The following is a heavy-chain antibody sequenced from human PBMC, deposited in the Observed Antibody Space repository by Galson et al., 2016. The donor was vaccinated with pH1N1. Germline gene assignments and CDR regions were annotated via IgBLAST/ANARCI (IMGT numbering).Heavy chain of an antibody. CDR2: IYAGDSDA. D-gene: IGHD1-1*01. Sequence: QSGAEVKKPGESLKISCKASGYSFTTHWIGWVRQMPGKGLEWMGIIYAGDSDARYSPSLKGQVSFSVDKYITTADLQWRSLKASDTAIYYCARQNEGALDVWGQGTTVTVSS. V-gene: IGHV5-51*01. J-gene: IGHJ6*02. CDR1: GYSFTTHW. CDR3: ARQNEGALDV.